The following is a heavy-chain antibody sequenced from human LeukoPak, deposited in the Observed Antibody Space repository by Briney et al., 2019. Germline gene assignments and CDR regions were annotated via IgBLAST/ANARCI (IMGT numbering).Heavy chain of an antibody. V-gene: IGHV3-21*01. Sequence: GGSLRLSCAASGFTLSSYTMTWVRQAPGKGLEWVSSISSSSSYIGYADSVKGRFTISRDNAKNSLYLQMNSLRAEDTAVYYCARDRGVTTSGYFDYWGQGTLVTVSS. CDR1: GFTLSSYT. CDR2: ISSSSSYI. J-gene: IGHJ4*02. CDR3: ARDRGVTTSGYFDY. D-gene: IGHD4-17*01.